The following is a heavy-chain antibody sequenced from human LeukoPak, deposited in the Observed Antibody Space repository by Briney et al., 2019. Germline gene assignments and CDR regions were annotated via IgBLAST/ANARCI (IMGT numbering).Heavy chain of an antibody. CDR2: IIGSVAST. V-gene: IGHV3-23*01. J-gene: IGHJ4*02. Sequence: GGSLRLSCAASGFTFASYAMSWVRQTPGKGLEWVSVIIGSVASTYYADSVKCRFTSSRDNSRNTLYLQLNNLTPDDTAIYFCASPRVSGWFGLFDYWGQGTLVTVSS. CDR1: GFTFASYA. CDR3: ASPRVSGWFGLFDY. D-gene: IGHD6-19*01.